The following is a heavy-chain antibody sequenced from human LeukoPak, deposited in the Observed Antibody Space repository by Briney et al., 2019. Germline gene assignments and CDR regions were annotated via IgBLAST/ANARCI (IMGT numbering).Heavy chain of an antibody. V-gene: IGHV1-8*03. CDR3: ARGCRVRLAAAGTYYYYMDV. CDR1: EYTFTNYD. CDR2: MNPNSGNT. Sequence: ASVKVSCKASEYTFTNYDINWVRQATGQGLEWMGWMNPNSGNTGYAQKFQGRVTITRNTSISTAYMELSSLRSEDTAVYYCARGCRVRLAAAGTYYYYMDVWGKGTTVTVSS. D-gene: IGHD6-13*01. J-gene: IGHJ6*03.